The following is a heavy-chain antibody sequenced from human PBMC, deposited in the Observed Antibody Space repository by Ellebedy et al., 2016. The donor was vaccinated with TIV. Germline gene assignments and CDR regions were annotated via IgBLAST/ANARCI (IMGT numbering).Heavy chain of an antibody. CDR3: AREPMVRGVIRRGYAMGV. CDR1: GFTFSSYG. Sequence: GESLKISXAASGFTFSSYGMHWVRQAPGKGLEWVAVIWYDGSNKYYADSVKGRFTISRDNSKNTLYLQMNSLRAEDTAVYYCAREPMVRGVIRRGYAMGVWGQGTTVTVSS. J-gene: IGHJ6*02. CDR2: IWYDGSNK. D-gene: IGHD3-10*01. V-gene: IGHV3-33*01.